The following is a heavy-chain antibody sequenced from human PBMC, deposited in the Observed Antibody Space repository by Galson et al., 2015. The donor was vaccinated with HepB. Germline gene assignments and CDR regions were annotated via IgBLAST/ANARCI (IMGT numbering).Heavy chain of an antibody. CDR2: ISWNSGSI. CDR1: GFTFDDYA. J-gene: IGHJ4*02. Sequence: SLRLSCAASGFTFDDYAMHWVRQAPGKGLEWVSGISWNSGSIGYADSVKGRFTISRDNAKNSLYLQMNSLRAEDTASYYCAKNGGGYGDYAYYFDYWGQGTLVTVSS. V-gene: IGHV3-9*01. D-gene: IGHD4-17*01. CDR3: AKNGGGYGDYAYYFDY.